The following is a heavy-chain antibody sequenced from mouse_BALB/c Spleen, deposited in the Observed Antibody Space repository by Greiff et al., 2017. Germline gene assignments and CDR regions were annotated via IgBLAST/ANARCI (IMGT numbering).Heavy chain of an antibody. CDR3: ARSWTTVVKNLDY. J-gene: IGHJ2*01. V-gene: IGHV14-3*02. Sequence: VQLQQSGAELVKPGASVKLSCTASGFNIKDTYMHWVKQRPEQGLEWIGRIDPANGNTKYDPKFQGKATITADTSSNTAYLQLSSLTSEDTAVYYCARSWTTVVKNLDYWGQGTTLTVSS. CDR1: GFNIKDTY. CDR2: IDPANGNT. D-gene: IGHD1-1*01.